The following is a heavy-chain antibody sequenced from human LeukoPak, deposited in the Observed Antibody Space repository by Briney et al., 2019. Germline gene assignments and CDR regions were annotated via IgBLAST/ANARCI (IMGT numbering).Heavy chain of an antibody. CDR1: GFTFSSFG. J-gene: IGHJ4*02. D-gene: IGHD4-11*01. Sequence: GGSLRLSCAASGFTFSSFGMSWVRQAPGKGLEWVAVISYDGSNKYYADSVKGRFTISRDNSKNTLYLQMNSLRAEDTAVYYCARADYSLEFDYWGKGTLVTVSS. CDR2: ISYDGSNK. V-gene: IGHV3-30*03. CDR3: ARADYSLEFDY.